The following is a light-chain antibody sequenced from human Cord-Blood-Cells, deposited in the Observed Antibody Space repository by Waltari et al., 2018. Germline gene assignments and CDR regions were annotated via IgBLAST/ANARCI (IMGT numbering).Light chain of an antibody. J-gene: IGKJ4*01. CDR3: QQYYSTPLT. V-gene: IGKV4-1*01. CDR1: QHVLYSSNNKNY. CDR2: CAS. Sequence: DIVMTQSPDSLAASLCERATINCKSSQHVLYSSNNKNYFAWYQQKQGQPPKLLIYCASTREYRVPDRFSGSGSGTDFTLTISSLQAGDVSVYYCQQYYSTPLTFGGGTKVEIK.